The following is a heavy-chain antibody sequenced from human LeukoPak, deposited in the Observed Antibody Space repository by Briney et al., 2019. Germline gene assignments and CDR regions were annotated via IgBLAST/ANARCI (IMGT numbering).Heavy chain of an antibody. CDR1: GFTFSDHY. J-gene: IGHJ5*02. CDR3: TSHAAFDP. V-gene: IGHV3-15*07. Sequence: PGGSLRLSCAASGFTFSDHYVDWVRQAPGKGLEWVGRIKSKTDGGTTDYAAPVKGRFTISRDDSKNTVYLQMNSLKIEDTAVYYCTSHAAFDPWGQGTLVTVSS. CDR2: IKSKTDGGTT.